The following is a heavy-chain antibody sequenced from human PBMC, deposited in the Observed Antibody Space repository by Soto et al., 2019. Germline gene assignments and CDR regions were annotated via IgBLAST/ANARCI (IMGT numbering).Heavy chain of an antibody. J-gene: IGHJ4*02. CDR2: ISSSSSYI. V-gene: IGHV3-21*01. D-gene: IGHD3-3*01. CDR3: ASLPTDYDFWSGYYLDY. CDR1: GFNIRNYS. Sequence: GGSLRLCCAASGFNIRNYSMNWVRQAPGKGLEWVSSISSSSSYIYYADSVKGRFTISRDTAKNSLYLQMNSLRAEDTAVYYCASLPTDYDFWSGYYLDYWGQGTLVTVSS.